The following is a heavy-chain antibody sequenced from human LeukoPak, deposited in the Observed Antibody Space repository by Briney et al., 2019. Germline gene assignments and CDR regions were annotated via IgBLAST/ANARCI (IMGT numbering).Heavy chain of an antibody. CDR1: GFTFSSYA. J-gene: IGHJ6*02. CDR2: ISYDGSNK. V-gene: IGHV3-30-3*01. D-gene: IGHD1-20*01. CDR3: AGPTGYNWNYYYGMDV. Sequence: GRSLRLSCAASGFTFSSYAMHWVRQAPGKGLEWVAVISYDGSNKYYADSVKGRFTISRDNSKNTLYLQMNSLRAEDTAVYYCAGPTGYNWNYYYGMDVWGQGPTVTVSS.